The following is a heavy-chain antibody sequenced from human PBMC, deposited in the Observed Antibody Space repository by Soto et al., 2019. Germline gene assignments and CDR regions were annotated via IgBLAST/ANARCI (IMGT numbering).Heavy chain of an antibody. D-gene: IGHD2-15*01. J-gene: IGHJ4*02. CDR2: IWYDGSNK. Sequence: QVQLVESGGGVVQPGRSLRLSCAASGFTFSSYGMHWVRQAPGKGLEWVAVIWYDGSNKYYADSVKGRFTISRDNSKNTLYLQMNSLRAEDTAVYYCARGSIAYCSSGSCNFDYWGQGTLVTVSS. V-gene: IGHV3-33*01. CDR3: ARGSIAYCSSGSCNFDY. CDR1: GFTFSSYG.